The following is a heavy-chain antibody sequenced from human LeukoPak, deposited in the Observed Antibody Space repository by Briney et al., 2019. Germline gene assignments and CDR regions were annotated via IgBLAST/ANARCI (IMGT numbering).Heavy chain of an antibody. Sequence: SETLSLTCAVSGGSISSSNWWSWVRPPPGKGLEWIGEIYHSGSTNYNPSLKSRVTISVDKSKNQFSLKLSSVTAADTAVYYCASISSDYYGSGSYYSPFDYWGQGTLVTVSS. D-gene: IGHD3-10*01. J-gene: IGHJ4*02. CDR2: IYHSGST. CDR3: ASISSDYYGSGSYYSPFDY. CDR1: GGSISSSNW. V-gene: IGHV4-4*02.